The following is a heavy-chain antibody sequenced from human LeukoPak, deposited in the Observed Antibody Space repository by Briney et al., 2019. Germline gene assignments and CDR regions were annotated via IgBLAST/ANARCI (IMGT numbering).Heavy chain of an antibody. CDR3: ARGPLGIAAAGEFDY. Sequence: GGSLRLSCAASGFTFSSYAMHWVRQAPGKGLEWVAVISYDGSNKYYADSVKGRFTISRDNSKNTLYLQMNSLRAEDTAVYYCARGPLGIAAAGEFDYWGRGTLVTVSS. CDR1: GFTFSSYA. CDR2: ISYDGSNK. J-gene: IGHJ4*02. D-gene: IGHD6-13*01. V-gene: IGHV3-30*04.